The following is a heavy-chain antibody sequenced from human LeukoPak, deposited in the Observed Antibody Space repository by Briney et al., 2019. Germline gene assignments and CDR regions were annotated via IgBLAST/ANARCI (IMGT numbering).Heavy chain of an antibody. CDR2: ISYDGSNK. Sequence: GGSLRLSCAAPGFTFSSYGRDWVRQAPGKGLGWVAVISYDGSNKYYADSVKGRFTISRENSKKPLYLQMNRLRGEGTAGYYCAKDGRYYDILTGYYMGDSYYYYMDVWGKGTTVTVSS. D-gene: IGHD3-9*01. CDR1: GFTFSSYG. J-gene: IGHJ6*03. V-gene: IGHV3-30*18. CDR3: AKDGRYYDILTGYYMGDSYYYYMDV.